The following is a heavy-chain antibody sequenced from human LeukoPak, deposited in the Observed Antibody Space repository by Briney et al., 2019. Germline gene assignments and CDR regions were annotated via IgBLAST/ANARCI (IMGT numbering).Heavy chain of an antibody. CDR3: ARVAVADPKYYFDY. CDR2: INPNSGDT. CDR1: GYNFGGFY. J-gene: IGHJ4*02. V-gene: IGHV1-2*02. D-gene: IGHD6-19*01. Sequence: GASVKVSCKASGYNFGGFYLHWVRQAPGQGLEWMGLINPNSGDTIFAQKFQDRVTMTSDTSSSTAYMELSRLRSDGTAVYYCARVAVADPKYYFDYWGQGTLVTVSS.